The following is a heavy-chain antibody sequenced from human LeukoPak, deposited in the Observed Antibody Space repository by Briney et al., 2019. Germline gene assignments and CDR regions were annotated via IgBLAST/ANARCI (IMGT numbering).Heavy chain of an antibody. CDR3: AKFEGLMLRHWHFDC. V-gene: IGHV3-30*18. J-gene: IGHJ4*02. CDR2: ISYDGSNK. D-gene: IGHD3-10*02. CDR1: GFTFSSYG. Sequence: GGSLRLSCAASGFTFSSYGMHWVRQAPGKGLEGVAVISYDGSNKYYADSVKGRFTISRDNSENTLSLQMNSLRAEDSAIYYCAKFEGLMLRHWHFDCWGQGTLVTVSS.